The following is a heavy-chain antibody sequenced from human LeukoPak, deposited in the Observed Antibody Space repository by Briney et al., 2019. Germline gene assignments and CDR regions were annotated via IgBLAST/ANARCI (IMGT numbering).Heavy chain of an antibody. CDR2: ISWNSGSI. V-gene: IGHV3-9*01. J-gene: IGHJ5*02. CDR1: GFTFDDYA. D-gene: IGHD2-15*01. Sequence: GGSLRLSCAASGFTFDDYAMHWVRQAPGKGLEWVSGISWNSGSIGYADSVKGRFTISRDNAKNSLYLQMNSLRAEDTAVYYCARDLAVSTSEWFDPWGQGTLVTVSS. CDR3: ARDLAVSTSEWFDP.